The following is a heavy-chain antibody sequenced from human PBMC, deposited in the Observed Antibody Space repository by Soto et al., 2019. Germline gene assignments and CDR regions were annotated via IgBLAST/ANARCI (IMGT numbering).Heavy chain of an antibody. D-gene: IGHD1-7*01. CDR1: GGSFSGYY. V-gene: IGHV4-34*01. J-gene: IGHJ6*02. CDR2: INHSGST. Sequence: QVQLQQWGAGLLKPSETLSLTCAVYGGSFSGYYWSWIRQPPGKGLEWIGEINHSGSTNYNPSLKSRVTISVDTSKNQFSLKLSSVTAADTAVYYCARKLELREGYSGMDVWGQGTTVTVSS. CDR3: ARKLELREGYSGMDV.